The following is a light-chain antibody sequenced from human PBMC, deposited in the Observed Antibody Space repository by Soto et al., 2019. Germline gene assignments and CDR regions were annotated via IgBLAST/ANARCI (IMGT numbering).Light chain of an antibody. J-gene: IGKJ2*01. Sequence: DIQMTQSPTSLAASVGDRVTITCQSSQDLTNYLNWDQQKPGEAPKLLIYDTTTLLEGVRTRFRGGGSETDFTFTINGLEPEDAAIYFCQQYVNLPYTFGQGTKLEFK. CDR1: QDLTNY. CDR2: DTT. CDR3: QQYVNLPYT. V-gene: IGKV1-33*01.